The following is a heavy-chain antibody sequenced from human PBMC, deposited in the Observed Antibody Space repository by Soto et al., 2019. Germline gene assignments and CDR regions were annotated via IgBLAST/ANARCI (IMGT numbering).Heavy chain of an antibody. CDR3: ARWAGADSADY. CDR1: GGSISRYY. CDR2: IYYSGIT. V-gene: IGHV4-59*08. Sequence: SETLSLTCTVSGGSISRYYWSWIRQPPGKGLEWIGFIYYSGITNYNPSLKSRVTISEDTSKNQFSLKMTSVTAADTALYYCARWAGADSADYWGQGTLVTVSS. J-gene: IGHJ4*02. D-gene: IGHD1-26*01.